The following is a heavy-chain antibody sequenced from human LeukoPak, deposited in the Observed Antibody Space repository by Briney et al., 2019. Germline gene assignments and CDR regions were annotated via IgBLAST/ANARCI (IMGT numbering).Heavy chain of an antibody. Sequence: PSGTLSLTCAVSGGSITNSNYWSLVHPPPGKVLELIGKGNLQGSTNYNPSLMGRFAISVDKSENHISLQLTSVTAADTAVYYCAREGGPYRPLDYSGQGTLVTVSS. CDR3: AREGGPYRPLDY. CDR1: GGSITNSNY. V-gene: IGHV4-4*02. J-gene: IGHJ4*02. CDR2: GNLQGST.